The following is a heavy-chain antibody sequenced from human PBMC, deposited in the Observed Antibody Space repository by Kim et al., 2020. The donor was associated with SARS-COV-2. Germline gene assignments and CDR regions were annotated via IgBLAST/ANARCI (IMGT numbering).Heavy chain of an antibody. Sequence: SETLSLTCTVSGGSISSYYWSWIRQPPGKGLEWIGYIYYSGSTNYNPSLKSRVTISVDTSKNQFSLKLSSVTAADTAVYYCARGSSSWPLDYYYYGMDVWGHGTTVTVSS. D-gene: IGHD6-13*01. CDR2: IYYSGST. V-gene: IGHV4-59*13. CDR1: GGSISSYY. CDR3: ARGSSSWPLDYYYYGMDV. J-gene: IGHJ6*02.